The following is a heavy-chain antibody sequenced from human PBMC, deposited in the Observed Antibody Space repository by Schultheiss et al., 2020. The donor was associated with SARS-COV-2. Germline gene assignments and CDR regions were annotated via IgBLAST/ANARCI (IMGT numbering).Heavy chain of an antibody. CDR1: GGSFSGYY. Sequence: SETLSLTCAVYGGSFSGYYWSWIRQFPGKGLEWIGEISHGGSTNYNPSLKSRVIISVDTSKNQFSLNLSSVTAADTAVYYCLFRLAEYFQHWGQGTLVTVSS. CDR2: ISHGGST. CDR3: LFRLAEYFQH. V-gene: IGHV4-34*03. D-gene: IGHD3-3*01. J-gene: IGHJ1*01.